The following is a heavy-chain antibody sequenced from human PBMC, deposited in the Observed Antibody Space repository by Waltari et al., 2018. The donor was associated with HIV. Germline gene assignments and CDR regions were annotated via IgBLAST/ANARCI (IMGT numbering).Heavy chain of an antibody. CDR2: IYTSGST. D-gene: IGHD3-22*01. CDR1: GGSISSGSYY. Sequence: QVQLQESGPGLVKPSQTLSLTCTVSGGSISSGSYYWSWIRQPAGKGLEWIGRIYTSGSTNYTPSLKSRVTISVDTSKNQFSLKLSSVTAADTAVYYCARDRNYDYDSSGYFFNAFDIWGQGTMVTVSS. J-gene: IGHJ3*02. V-gene: IGHV4-61*02. CDR3: ARDRNYDYDSSGYFFNAFDI.